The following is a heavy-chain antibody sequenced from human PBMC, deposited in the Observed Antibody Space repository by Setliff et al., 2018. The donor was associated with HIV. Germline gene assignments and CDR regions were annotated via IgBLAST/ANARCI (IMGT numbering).Heavy chain of an antibody. J-gene: IGHJ4*02. Sequence: SVKVSCKPSGGTFSSYAITWVRQAPGQGLEWMGGLSPIFQIVDYAQKFQGRLTITANKSTTTAYMELSSLTSEDTAIYYCARLGVGYSTSWEHHFDFWGQGTLVTVSS. CDR1: GGTFSSYA. CDR3: ARLGVGYSTSWEHHFDF. CDR2: LSPIFQIV. D-gene: IGHD6-6*01. V-gene: IGHV1-69*10.